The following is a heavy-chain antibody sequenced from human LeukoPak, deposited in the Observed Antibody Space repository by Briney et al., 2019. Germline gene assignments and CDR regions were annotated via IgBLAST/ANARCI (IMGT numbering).Heavy chain of an antibody. D-gene: IGHD6-19*01. Sequence: GGSLRLSCAASGFTFSSCEMNWVRQAPGKGLEWVSYISSSGSTIYYADSVKGRFTISRDNAKNSLYLQMNSLRAEDTAVYYCARDTRAAGFDYWGQGTLVTVSS. CDR3: ARDTRAAGFDY. CDR2: ISSSGSTI. CDR1: GFTFSSCE. J-gene: IGHJ4*02. V-gene: IGHV3-48*03.